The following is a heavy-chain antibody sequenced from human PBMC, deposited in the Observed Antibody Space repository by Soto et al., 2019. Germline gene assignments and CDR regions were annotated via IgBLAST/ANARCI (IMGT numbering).Heavy chain of an antibody. Sequence: SETLSLTGTVSGGSITSSYWSWIRRPPGKGLAWIAYIYDTGISGYTPSTSYNPSLTSLVTMSVDTSKSHFSLRLTSLTAADTAVYYCARGEDAFFYYGLGVGGQGITVTVSS. V-gene: IGHV4-59*01. CDR3: ARGEDAFFYYGLGV. CDR2: IYDTGISGYTPST. CDR1: GGSITSSY. J-gene: IGHJ6*02.